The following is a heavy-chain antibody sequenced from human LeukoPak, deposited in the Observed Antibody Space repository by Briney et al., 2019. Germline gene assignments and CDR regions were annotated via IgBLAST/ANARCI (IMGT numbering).Heavy chain of an antibody. J-gene: IGHJ4*02. CDR1: GFTFTSYG. Sequence: GGSLRLSCAASGFTFTSYGMYWVRQAPGKGLKWLAFIRYDGSNKYYADSVKGRFTISRDNSKNTLYLQMNSLTAEDTAVYYCAQGQAIFGVVRGFDYWGQGTLVTVSS. CDR3: AQGQAIFGVVRGFDY. CDR2: IRYDGSNK. V-gene: IGHV3-30*02. D-gene: IGHD3-3*01.